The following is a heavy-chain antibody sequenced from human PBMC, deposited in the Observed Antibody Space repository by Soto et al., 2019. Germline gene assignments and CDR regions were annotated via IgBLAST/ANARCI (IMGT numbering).Heavy chain of an antibody. D-gene: IGHD4-4*01. CDR2: ISYDGSNK. V-gene: IGHV3-30*18. CDR3: AKDGWATVTTWFYYYYMDV. CDR1: GFTFSSYG. J-gene: IGHJ6*03. Sequence: ESGGGVVQPGRSLRLSCAASGFTFSSYGMHWVRQAPGKGLEWVAVISYDGSNKYYADSVKGRFTISRDNSKNTPYLQMNSLRAEDTAVYYCAKDGWATVTTWFYYYYMDVWGKGTTVTVSS.